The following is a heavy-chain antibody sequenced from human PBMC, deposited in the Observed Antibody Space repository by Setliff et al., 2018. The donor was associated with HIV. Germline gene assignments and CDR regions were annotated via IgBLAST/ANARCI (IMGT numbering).Heavy chain of an antibody. V-gene: IGHV3-74*01. CDR1: GFTFTNYW. CDR2: INSDGNNI. CDR3: ARTETLWFGESQDY. D-gene: IGHD3-10*01. J-gene: IGHJ4*02. Sequence: PGGSLRLSCVDSGFTFTNYWMHWGRQVPGKGLTWVARINSDGNNIAYADSVEGRFTISRDNAKNTLYLQMNSLRGEDTAVYFCARTETLWFGESQDYWGQGTLVTVSS.